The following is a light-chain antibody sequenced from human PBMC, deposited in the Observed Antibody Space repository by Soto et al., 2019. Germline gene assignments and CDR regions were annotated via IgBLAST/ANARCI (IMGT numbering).Light chain of an antibody. CDR1: SSDVGGYNY. Sequence: QSALTQPRSVSGSPGQSVTISCTGTSSDVGGYNYVSWYQQHPGKVPKLMIYDVSKRPSGVPDRFSGSKSGNTASLIISGLQVEDEADYYCSSYIGSSTVVVFGGGTKLTVL. V-gene: IGLV2-11*01. J-gene: IGLJ2*01. CDR2: DVS. CDR3: SSYIGSSTVVV.